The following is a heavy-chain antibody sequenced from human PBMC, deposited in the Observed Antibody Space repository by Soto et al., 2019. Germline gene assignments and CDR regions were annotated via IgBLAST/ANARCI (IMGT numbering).Heavy chain of an antibody. D-gene: IGHD6-6*01. Sequence: PGGSLRLSCAASGFTFSIYGMHWVRQAPGKGLEWVAVISYHGSNKYYADSVKGRFTISRDNSKNTLYLQMNSLRSEDTAVYYCAKDGTDYSSSSSLDYWGQGTLVTVSS. CDR2: ISYHGSNK. CDR3: AKDGTDYSSSSSLDY. CDR1: GFTFSIYG. V-gene: IGHV3-30*18. J-gene: IGHJ4*02.